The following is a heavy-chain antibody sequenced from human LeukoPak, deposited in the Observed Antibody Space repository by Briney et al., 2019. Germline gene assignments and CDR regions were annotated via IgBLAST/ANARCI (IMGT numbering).Heavy chain of an antibody. D-gene: IGHD1-26*01. V-gene: IGHV1-69*01. J-gene: IGHJ4*02. CDR2: IIPIFGTA. Sequence: SVKVSCKASGGTFSSYAISWVRQAPGQGLEWMGGIIPIFGTANYAQKFQGRVTITADESTSTAYMELSSLRSEDTAVYYCARVGGATRTVYYFDYWGQGTLVTVSS. CDR1: GGTFSSYA. CDR3: ARVGGATRTVYYFDY.